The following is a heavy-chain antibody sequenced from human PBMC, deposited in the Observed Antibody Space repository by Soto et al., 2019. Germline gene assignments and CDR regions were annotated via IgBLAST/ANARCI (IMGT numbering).Heavy chain of an antibody. CDR3: ARDRYCSGAGCGWFDP. CDR2: INHGGST. Sequence: PSETMSLTCAVYGGSLSDYFWSWVRKTPGKGLEWIGEINHGGSTNYDPSLKSRVTISVDTSKKHFSLNLSSVTAADTAVYYCARDRYCSGAGCGWFDPSGQGTLVTVSS. D-gene: IGHD2-15*01. CDR1: GGSLSDYF. J-gene: IGHJ5*02. V-gene: IGHV4-34*01.